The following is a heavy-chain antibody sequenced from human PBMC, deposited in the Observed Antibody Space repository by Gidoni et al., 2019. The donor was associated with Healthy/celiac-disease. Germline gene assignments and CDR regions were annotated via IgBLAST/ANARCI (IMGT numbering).Heavy chain of an antibody. D-gene: IGHD6-13*01. CDR1: GFPFISYA. CDR2: ISGSGGST. Sequence: EVQLLESGGGLVQPGGSLRLSCAASGFPFISYAMSWVRQAPGKGLEWVSAISGSGGSTYYADSVKGRFTISRDNSKNTLYLQMNSLRAEDTAVYYCAKRFVVGIAASRTFDYWGQGTLVTVSS. V-gene: IGHV3-23*01. J-gene: IGHJ4*02. CDR3: AKRFVVGIAASRTFDY.